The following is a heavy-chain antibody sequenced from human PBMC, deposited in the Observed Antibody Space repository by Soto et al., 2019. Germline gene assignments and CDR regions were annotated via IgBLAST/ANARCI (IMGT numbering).Heavy chain of an antibody. J-gene: IGHJ6*02. V-gene: IGHV4-61*01. Sequence: QVQLQESGPGLVKPSETLSLTCTVSGGSVSSGSYYGTWIRQPPGKGRGGMGYIYYSGSTNYNPSLKSRVTISVDTSKNQFSLKLSSVTAADTAVYYCARVALKGGGFYYYGMDVWGQGTTVTVSS. CDR3: ARVALKGGGFYYYGMDV. D-gene: IGHD3-16*01. CDR1: GGSVSSGSYY. CDR2: IYYSGST.